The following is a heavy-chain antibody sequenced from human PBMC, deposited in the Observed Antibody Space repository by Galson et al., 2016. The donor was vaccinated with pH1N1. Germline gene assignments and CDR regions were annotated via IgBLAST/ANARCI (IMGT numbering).Heavy chain of an antibody. CDR1: GFPFSDYW. CDR3: ARNWWGIDY. V-gene: IGHV3-74*01. D-gene: IGHD2-15*01. CDR2: IDNDGRGT. J-gene: IGHJ4*02. Sequence: LRLSCAASGFPFSDYWMHWVRQAPGKGLVWVARIDNDGRGTSHADSGRGRFAISRDNAENMLYLQINSLRTDDTAVYYCARNWWGIDYWGQGALVTVSS.